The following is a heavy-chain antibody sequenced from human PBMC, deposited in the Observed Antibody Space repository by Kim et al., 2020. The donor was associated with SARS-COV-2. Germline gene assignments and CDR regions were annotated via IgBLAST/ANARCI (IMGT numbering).Heavy chain of an antibody. CDR3: ARERSYCVGGVCYTVELVGDY. CDR2: INPNSGGT. Sequence: ASVKVSCKASGYTFTGYYMHWVRQAPGQGLEWMGRINPNSGGTNYAQKFQGRVTMTRDTSISTAYMELSRLRSDDTAVYYCARERSYCVGGVCYTVELVGDYWGQGTLVTVSS. D-gene: IGHD2-8*02. J-gene: IGHJ4*02. CDR1: GYTFTGYY. V-gene: IGHV1-2*06.